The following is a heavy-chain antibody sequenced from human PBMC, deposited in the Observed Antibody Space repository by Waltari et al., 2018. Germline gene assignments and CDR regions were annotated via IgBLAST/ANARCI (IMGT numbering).Heavy chain of an antibody. Sequence: QVQLVQSGAEVKKPGASVKVSCKASGYTFTSYDINWVRQATGHGLEWMGWVNPNSGKTGYAQKFQGRVTMTRNTSISTAYMELSSLRSEYTAVYYCARGSHYGDYSDYWGQGTLVTVSS. D-gene: IGHD4-17*01. CDR2: VNPNSGKT. CDR3: ARGSHYGDYSDY. CDR1: GYTFTSYD. V-gene: IGHV1-8*02. J-gene: IGHJ4*02.